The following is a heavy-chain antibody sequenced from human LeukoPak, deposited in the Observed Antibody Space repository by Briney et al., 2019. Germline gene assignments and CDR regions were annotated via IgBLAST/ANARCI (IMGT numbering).Heavy chain of an antibody. D-gene: IGHD1-26*01. CDR3: ARDALAGAYYYGMDV. CDR1: GFTFSSYD. V-gene: IGHV3-13*01. CDR2: IGTAGDT. J-gene: IGHJ6*02. Sequence: PGGSLRLSCAASGFTFSSYDMHWVRQATGKGLEWVSAIGTAGDTYYPGSVKGRFTISRENAKNSLYLQMNSLRAEDTAVYYCARDALAGAYYYGMDVWGQGTTVTVSS.